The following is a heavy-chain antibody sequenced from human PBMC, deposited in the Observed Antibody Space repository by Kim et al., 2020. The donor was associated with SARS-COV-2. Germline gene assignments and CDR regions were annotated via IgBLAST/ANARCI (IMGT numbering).Heavy chain of an antibody. J-gene: IGHJ4*02. CDR2: GDGT. Sequence: GDGTYYADSVKGRFTISRGNSDSTLYLRMSSLKIDDTSVYYCAKRNYFDSWGLGTLVTVSS. CDR3: AKRNYFDS. V-gene: IGHV3-23*01.